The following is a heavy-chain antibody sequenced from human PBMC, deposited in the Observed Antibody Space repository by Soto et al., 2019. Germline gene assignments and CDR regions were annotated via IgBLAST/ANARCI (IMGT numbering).Heavy chain of an antibody. CDR3: AREGGYYYYDSSGYYLRRYYFDY. Sequence: SETLSLTCTVSGGPISSYYWSWIRQPPGKGLEWIGYIYYSGSTNYNPSLKSRVTISVDTSKNQFSLKLSSVTAVDTAVYYCAREGGYYYYDSSGYYLRRYYFDYWGQGTLVTVSS. V-gene: IGHV4-59*01. J-gene: IGHJ4*02. CDR1: GGPISSYY. D-gene: IGHD3-22*01. CDR2: IYYSGST.